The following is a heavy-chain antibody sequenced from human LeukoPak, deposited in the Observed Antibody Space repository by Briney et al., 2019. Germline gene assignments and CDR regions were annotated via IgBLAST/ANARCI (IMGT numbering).Heavy chain of an antibody. V-gene: IGHV3-23*01. D-gene: IGHD2-15*01. CDR3: ARDEYCSGGSCYSPHAFDI. Sequence: PGGSLRLSCAASGFTFSSYAMSWVRQAPGKGLEWVSAISGGGGSTYYADSVKGRFTVSRDNSKNTLYLQMNSLRAEDTAVYYCARDEYCSGGSCYSPHAFDIWGQGTMVTVSS. CDR1: GFTFSSYA. CDR2: ISGGGGST. J-gene: IGHJ3*02.